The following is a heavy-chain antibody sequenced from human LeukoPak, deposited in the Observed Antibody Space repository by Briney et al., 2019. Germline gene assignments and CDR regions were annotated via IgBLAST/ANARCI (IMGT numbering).Heavy chain of an antibody. CDR3: ARASCSGGSCYRPHYYYYMDV. Sequence: SVKVSCKASGGTFSSYAISWVRQAPGQGLEWMGGIIPIFGTANYAQKFQGRVTITADESTSTAYMELSSLRSEDTAVYYCARASCSGGSCYRPHYYYYMDVWGKGTTVTVSS. CDR2: IIPIFGTA. D-gene: IGHD2-15*01. V-gene: IGHV1-69*13. CDR1: GGTFSSYA. J-gene: IGHJ6*03.